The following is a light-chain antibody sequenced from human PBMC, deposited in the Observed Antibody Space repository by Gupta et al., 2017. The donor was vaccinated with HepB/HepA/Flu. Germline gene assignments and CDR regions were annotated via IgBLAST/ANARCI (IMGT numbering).Light chain of an antibody. V-gene: IGKV1-5*03. J-gene: IGKJ1*01. CDR1: QRSSSW. Sequence: DTQKPESSSTLSVSVRERGTITCRASQRSSSWLSGYQQKPGKAPNLLIYKASSRERRVPSRFSGSRSGTEFTLTISSRQPDDFATYYCQQYNSYSWTFGQGTKVEIK. CDR3: QQYNSYSWT. CDR2: KAS.